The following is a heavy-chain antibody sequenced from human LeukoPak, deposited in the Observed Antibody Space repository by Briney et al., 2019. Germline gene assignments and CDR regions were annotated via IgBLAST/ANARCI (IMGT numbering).Heavy chain of an antibody. Sequence: PSETLSLICTVSGDSISSSSHYWGRIRQPPGKGLEWIGGIYSSGSTYYNPSLTSRVIISVDTSQNQFSLKLSSVTAADTAVYHCAREAIAAAGTGGFYYWGQGTLVTVSS. D-gene: IGHD6-13*01. CDR2: IYSSGST. CDR3: AREAIAAAGTGGFYY. J-gene: IGHJ4*02. CDR1: GDSISSSSHY. V-gene: IGHV4-39*07.